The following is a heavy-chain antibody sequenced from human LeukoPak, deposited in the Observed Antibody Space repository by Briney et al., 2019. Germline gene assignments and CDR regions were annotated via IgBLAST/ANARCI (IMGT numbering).Heavy chain of an antibody. V-gene: IGHV4-39*01. CDR1: GGSVSSTTYY. CDR2: INYSGST. CDR3: ARYVVYGSGKYYFDY. J-gene: IGHJ4*02. Sequence: SETLSLTCTVSGGSVSSTTYYWSWIRQPPGKGLEWIASINYSGSTYYSPSLKSRVTISVDTSENQFSLELSSVTAADTAVYYCARYVVYGSGKYYFDYWGQGTLVTVSS. D-gene: IGHD3-10*01.